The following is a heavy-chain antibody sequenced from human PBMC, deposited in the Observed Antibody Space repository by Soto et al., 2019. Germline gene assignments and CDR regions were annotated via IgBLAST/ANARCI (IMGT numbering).Heavy chain of an antibody. CDR1: GFTFSTYG. D-gene: IGHD2-2*01. Sequence: QVQLVESGGGVVQPGRSLRLSCAASGFTFSTYGMHWVRQAPGKGLEWVAVISYDGKNKYYAHSVKGRLTISRDNSTNTLYLQVNSLRVEDTAVYYCAKGQHCSSTSCHFYYYGMDVWGQGTTVAVSS. CDR3: AKGQHCSSTSCHFYYYGMDV. CDR2: ISYDGKNK. V-gene: IGHV3-30*18. J-gene: IGHJ6*02.